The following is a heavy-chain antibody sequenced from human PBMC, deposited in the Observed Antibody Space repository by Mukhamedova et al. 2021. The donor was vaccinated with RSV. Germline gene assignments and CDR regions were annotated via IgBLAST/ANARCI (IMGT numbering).Heavy chain of an antibody. J-gene: IGHJ6*03. Sequence: IGWVRQMPGKGLEWMGIIYPGDSDTRYSPSFQGQVTIPADKSISTAYLQWSSLKASDTAMYYCARQALVFGVVISNYMDVWGKG. CDR3: ARQALVFGVVISNYMDV. V-gene: IGHV5-51*01. CDR2: IYPGDSDT. D-gene: IGHD3-3*01.